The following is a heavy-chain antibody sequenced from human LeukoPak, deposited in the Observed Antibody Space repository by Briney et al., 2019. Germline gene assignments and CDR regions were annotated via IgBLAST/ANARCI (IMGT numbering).Heavy chain of an antibody. D-gene: IGHD6-13*01. J-gene: IGHJ5*02. Sequence: SETLSLTCSVSGYSITSGYYWGWIRQSPGKGLEWIGSVYHDGSTYYNPSLKSRVTVSVDTSKNQISLSLSSVTATDTAVHYCARDFFGRAAGTGNWFDPWGQGTLVTVSS. CDR2: VYHDGST. CDR1: GYSITSGYY. CDR3: ARDFFGRAAGTGNWFDP. V-gene: IGHV4-38-2*02.